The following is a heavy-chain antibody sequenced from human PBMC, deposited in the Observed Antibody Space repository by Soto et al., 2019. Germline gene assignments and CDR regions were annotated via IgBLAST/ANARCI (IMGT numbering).Heavy chain of an antibody. D-gene: IGHD3-3*01. J-gene: IGHJ5*02. CDR1: GFTFSSYS. Sequence: GGSLRLSCAASGFTFSSYSMNWVRQAPGKGLEWVSYISSSSSTIYYADSVKGRFTISRDNAKNSLYLQMNSLRDEDTAEYYCARESRFLEWLSLNLFDPWGQGTLVTVSS. V-gene: IGHV3-48*02. CDR3: ARESRFLEWLSLNLFDP. CDR2: ISSSSSTI.